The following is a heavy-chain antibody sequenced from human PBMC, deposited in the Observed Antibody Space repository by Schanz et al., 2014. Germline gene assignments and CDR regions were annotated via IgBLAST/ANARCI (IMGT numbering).Heavy chain of an antibody. CDR3: ARDFHGYGPHLDY. Sequence: QVQLVESGGGVVQPGRSLRLSCVASGFTFSSRSFNWVRQAPGKGLEWVSAINTGVNTYYADSVKGRFTVSRDNSKNTLYLQLNSLRAEDTAVYYCARDFHGYGPHLDYWGQGSLVTVSS. CDR1: GFTFSSRS. V-gene: IGHV3-NL1*01. D-gene: IGHD5-12*01. CDR2: INTGVNT. J-gene: IGHJ4*02.